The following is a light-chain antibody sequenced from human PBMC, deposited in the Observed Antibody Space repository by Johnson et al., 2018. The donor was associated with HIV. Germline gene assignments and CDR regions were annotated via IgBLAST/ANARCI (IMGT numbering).Light chain of an antibody. CDR1: SSNIGNNY. V-gene: IGLV1-51*01. J-gene: IGLJ1*01. CDR2: ENN. CDR3: GTWDSSLSAGV. Sequence: QSVLTQPPSVSAAPGQKVTISCSGSSSNIGNNYVSWYQQLPGTAPKLLIYENNKRPSGIPDRFSGYKSGKSDTLGITGLQTGDEADYHCGTWDSSLSAGVFGTGTKVTVL.